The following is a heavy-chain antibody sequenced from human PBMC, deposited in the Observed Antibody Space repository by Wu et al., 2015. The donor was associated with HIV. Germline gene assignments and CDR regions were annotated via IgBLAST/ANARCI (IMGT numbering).Heavy chain of an antibody. J-gene: IGHJ6*03. CDR1: GYTFTSYY. Sequence: QVQLVQSGAEVKKPGASVKVSCKASGYTFTSYYMHWVRQAPGQGLEWMGIINPSGGSTSYAQKFQGRVTMTRDTSTSTVYMELSSLRSEDTAVYYCASHYYDSSGSTDYYYYYYMDVWGKGTTVTVSS. D-gene: IGHD3-22*01. V-gene: IGHV1-46*03. CDR3: ASHYYDSSGSTDYYYYYYMDV. CDR2: INPSGGST.